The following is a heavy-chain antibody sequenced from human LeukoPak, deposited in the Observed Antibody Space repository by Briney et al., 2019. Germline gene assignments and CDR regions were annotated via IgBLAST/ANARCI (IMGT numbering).Heavy chain of an antibody. D-gene: IGHD6-19*01. Sequence: PGGSLRLSCAASGFTFSIYAMSWVRQAPGKGLEWVSSIGGSGSGYSTYYADSMKGRFTISRDTSKNTLYLQMNSLRAEDTAVYYCAKEQWLGKMNYFDYWGQGTLVTVSS. CDR2: IGGSGSGYST. J-gene: IGHJ4*02. CDR3: AKEQWLGKMNYFDY. V-gene: IGHV3-23*01. CDR1: GFTFSIYA.